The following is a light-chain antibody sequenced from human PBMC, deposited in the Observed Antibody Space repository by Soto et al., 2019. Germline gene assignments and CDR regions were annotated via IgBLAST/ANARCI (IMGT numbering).Light chain of an antibody. CDR3: QQYVTAFRS. V-gene: IGKV1-5*03. CDR1: QSISSW. Sequence: DIQMTQSPSTLSASVGDRVTITCRASQSISSWLAWHQQKPGTAPKLLIYKASTLESGVPSRFSGSGSGTEFTLTISSLQPDDFETYYCQQYVTAFRSFGQGTKVDIK. CDR2: KAS. J-gene: IGKJ1*01.